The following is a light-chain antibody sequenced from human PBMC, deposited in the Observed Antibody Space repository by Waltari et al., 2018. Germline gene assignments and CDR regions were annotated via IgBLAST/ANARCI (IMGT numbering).Light chain of an antibody. Sequence: QSALTQPPSASGSPGQSATFSCTGTSSDVGGYNYVSWYQQHPGKAPKLMIYDVSKRPSGVPDRFSGSKSGNTASLTVSGLQGEDEADYYCSSYAGSNNLGVFGGGTKLTVL. J-gene: IGLJ2*01. V-gene: IGLV2-8*01. CDR2: DVS. CDR1: SSDVGGYNY. CDR3: SSYAGSNNLGV.